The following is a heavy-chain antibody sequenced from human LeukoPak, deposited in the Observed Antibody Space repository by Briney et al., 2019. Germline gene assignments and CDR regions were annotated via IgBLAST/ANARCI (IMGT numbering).Heavy chain of an antibody. CDR3: ARGRSGYSSGWPDYYYYYYGMDV. CDR2: INHSGST. CDR1: GGSFSGYY. Sequence: SETLSLTCAVYGGSFSGYYWSWIRQPPGKGLEWIGEINHSGSTNYNPSLKSRVTISVDTSKNQFSLKLSSVTAADTAVYYCARGRSGYSSGWPDYYYYYYGMDVWGQGTTVTVSS. J-gene: IGHJ6*02. V-gene: IGHV4-34*01. D-gene: IGHD6-19*01.